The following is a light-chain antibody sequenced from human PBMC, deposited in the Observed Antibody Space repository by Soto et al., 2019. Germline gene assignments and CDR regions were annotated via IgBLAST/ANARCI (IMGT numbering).Light chain of an antibody. V-gene: IGKV4-1*01. CDR2: WAS. J-gene: IGKJ1*01. CDR1: QSVLYRANNRSH. CDR3: HQFFKTPWT. Sequence: DIVLTQFPESLTVSPGERVTINCDSSQSVLYRANNRSHLAWFQQRPGQPPKLLIFWASFRESGVPARFSGSGPETHFPLTNRRLQAEHVAVYHCHQFFKTPWTCGHGPRVESK.